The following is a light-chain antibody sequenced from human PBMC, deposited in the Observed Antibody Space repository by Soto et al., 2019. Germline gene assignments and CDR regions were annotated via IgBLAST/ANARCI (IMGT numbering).Light chain of an antibody. V-gene: IGLV2-11*01. CDR3: CSYAGSYTVYV. J-gene: IGLJ1*01. Sequence: QSALTQPRSVSGSPGQSVTISCTGTSSDVGGYNYVSWYQQHPGKAPKLMIYDVSKRPSGVPDRFSGYKSGNTASLTISGLQAEDEDDYYCCSYAGSYTVYVFGTGTKLTVL. CDR2: DVS. CDR1: SSDVGGYNY.